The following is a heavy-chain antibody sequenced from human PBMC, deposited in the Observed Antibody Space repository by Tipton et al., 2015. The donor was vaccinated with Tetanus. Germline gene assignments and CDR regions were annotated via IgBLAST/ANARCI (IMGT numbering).Heavy chain of an antibody. V-gene: IGHV4-34*01. D-gene: IGHD4-17*01. CDR3: ARWATVTTKIHY. CDR2: INDSGSP. CDR1: GGSFSGYY. Sequence: LSLTCAVYGGSFSGYYWNWIRQPPGKGLEWIGEINDSGSPSYNPSLKSRVTISVDTSKNQFSLNLSSVTAADAAVYYYARWATVTTKIHYWGQGTLVTVSS. J-gene: IGHJ4*02.